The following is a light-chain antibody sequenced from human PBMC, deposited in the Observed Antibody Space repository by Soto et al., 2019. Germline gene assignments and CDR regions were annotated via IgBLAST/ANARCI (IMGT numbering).Light chain of an antibody. Sequence: ESVLTQSPGTLSLSPGERATLSCRASQSVSCNYLAWYQQKPGQAPRLLIYGASSRGTGTPDRFSGSGSGTDFTLTISRLEPEDFAVYYCQQFGRSPPSWTFGQGTKVEIK. J-gene: IGKJ1*01. V-gene: IGKV3-20*01. CDR1: QSVSCNY. CDR3: QQFGRSPPSWT. CDR2: GAS.